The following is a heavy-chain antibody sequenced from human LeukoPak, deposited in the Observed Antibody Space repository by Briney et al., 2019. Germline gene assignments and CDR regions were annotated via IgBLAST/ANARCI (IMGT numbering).Heavy chain of an antibody. J-gene: IGHJ4*02. CDR1: GFTFSSYA. Sequence: PGGSLRLSCAASGFTFSSYAMNWVRQAPGKGLEWVSTISGSGGSTYYADSVKGRFTISRDNSKNTLYLQMNSLRAEDTAVYYCAKDRLAVAGTGGSWAQETLVTVSS. D-gene: IGHD6-19*01. V-gene: IGHV3-23*01. CDR2: ISGSGGST. CDR3: AKDRLAVAGTGGS.